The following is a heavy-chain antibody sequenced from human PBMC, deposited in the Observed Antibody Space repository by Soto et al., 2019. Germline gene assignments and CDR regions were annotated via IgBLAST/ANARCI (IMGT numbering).Heavy chain of an antibody. Sequence: PSVKVSGKAACSTFTSYGISWVRQDLGQGLEWMGWISAYNGNTNYAQKLQGRVTMTTDTSTSTAYMELRSLRSDDTAVYYCARDRVKVAGYPYLFWGQGTLVTFSS. CDR2: ISAYNGNT. CDR3: ARDRVKVAGYPYLF. J-gene: IGHJ4*02. D-gene: IGHD6-19*01. CDR1: CSTFTSYG. V-gene: IGHV1-18*01.